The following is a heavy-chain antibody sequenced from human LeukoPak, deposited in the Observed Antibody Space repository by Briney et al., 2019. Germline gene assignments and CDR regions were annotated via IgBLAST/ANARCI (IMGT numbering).Heavy chain of an antibody. J-gene: IGHJ6*03. CDR2: MNHNSGNT. CDR3: ARDRYCSSTSCYYYYYMDV. CDR1: GYTFTSYD. Sequence: ASVKVSCKASGYTFTSYDINWVRQATGQGLEWMGWMNHNSGNTGYAQKFQGRVTMTRNTSISTAYMELRSLRSDDTAVYYCARDRYCSSTSCYYYYYMDVWGKGTTVTVSS. V-gene: IGHV1-8*01. D-gene: IGHD2-2*01.